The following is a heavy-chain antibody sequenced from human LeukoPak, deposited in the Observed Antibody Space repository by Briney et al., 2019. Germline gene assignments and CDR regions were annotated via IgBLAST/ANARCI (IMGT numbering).Heavy chain of an antibody. D-gene: IGHD3-3*01. CDR1: GFTFSSYN. CDR3: ARGPSEINYFDY. Sequence: GGSLRLSCAASGFTFSSYNMNWVRHVPGKGLEWVSYISSGRSTMYYADSVKGRFTISRDNAKNSLYLQMNSLRVEDTAVYYCARGPSEINYFDYWGQGTLVTVSS. V-gene: IGHV3-48*01. J-gene: IGHJ4*02. CDR2: ISSGRSTM.